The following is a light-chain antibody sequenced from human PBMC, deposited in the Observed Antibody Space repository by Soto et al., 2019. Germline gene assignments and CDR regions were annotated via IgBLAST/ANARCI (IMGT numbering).Light chain of an antibody. CDR2: RNN. Sequence: QSVLTQPPSTSRTPGQRVTISCSGSSSDIGSNAVYWYQQLPGTAPKLIIYRNNQRPSGVPDRFSGTKSGTSASLAISGLRSEDEADYYCAAWNDGLSGFVFGTGTKLTVL. CDR1: SSDIGSNA. CDR3: AAWNDGLSGFV. V-gene: IGLV1-47*01. J-gene: IGLJ1*01.